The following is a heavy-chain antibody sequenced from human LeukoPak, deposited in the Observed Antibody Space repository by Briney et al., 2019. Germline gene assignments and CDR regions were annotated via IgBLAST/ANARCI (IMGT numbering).Heavy chain of an antibody. CDR1: GGSISSSSYY. Sequence: SETLSLTCTVSGGSISSSSYYWGWIRQPPGKGLEWIGSIYYSGSTYYNPSLKSRVTISVDTSKNQFSLKLSSVTAADTAVYYCARRPGVYDSSGYYYVLPVDYWGQGTLVTVPS. D-gene: IGHD3-22*01. J-gene: IGHJ4*02. V-gene: IGHV4-39*01. CDR3: ARRPGVYDSSGYYYVLPVDY. CDR2: IYYSGST.